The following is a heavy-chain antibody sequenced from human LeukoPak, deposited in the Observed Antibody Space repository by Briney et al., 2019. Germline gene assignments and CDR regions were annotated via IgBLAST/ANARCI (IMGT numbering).Heavy chain of an antibody. D-gene: IGHD2/OR15-2a*01. CDR2: INPTGGDT. J-gene: IGHJ4*02. CDR3: ARGQNKCLGH. Sequence: ASVTVSCTASGYTFTNYFMHWVRQVPGQGLEWMGVINPTGGDTTYAQRLQGRVTMTRDTSTSTVHMELSSLRSEDTAVYYCARGQNKCLGHWGQGTLVTVSS. CDR1: GYTFTNYF. V-gene: IGHV1-46*01.